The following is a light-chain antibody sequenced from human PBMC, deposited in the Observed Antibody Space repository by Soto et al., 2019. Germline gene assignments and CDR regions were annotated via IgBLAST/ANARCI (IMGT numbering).Light chain of an antibody. V-gene: IGKV3-20*01. Sequence: EIVLTQSPGTLSLSPGERATLSCRASQSVSSSFLAWYQQRPGQAPRLIIYAASSRATGIPDRFSGSGSGTDFTLTISRLEPEDFAVYYCHQYGSSPATFGQGTKVDIK. CDR3: HQYGSSPAT. CDR1: QSVSSSF. CDR2: AAS. J-gene: IGKJ1*01.